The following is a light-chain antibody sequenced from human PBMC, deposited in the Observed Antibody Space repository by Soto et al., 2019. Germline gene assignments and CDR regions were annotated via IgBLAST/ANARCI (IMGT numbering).Light chain of an antibody. CDR2: GAS. CDR1: QSVNGNQ. V-gene: IGKV3-20*01. Sequence: EVVLTQSPGTLSLSPGERATLSCRASQSVNGNQLAWYQQKPGQAPRLLTYGASSRATGIPDRFRGSGSGIAFTLTITRLEPEDFAVYYCQQYASSPQTFGLGTKVEIK. CDR3: QQYASSPQT. J-gene: IGKJ1*01.